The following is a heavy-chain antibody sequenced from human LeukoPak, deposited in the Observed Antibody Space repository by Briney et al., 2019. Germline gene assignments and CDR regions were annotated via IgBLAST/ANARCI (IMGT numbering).Heavy chain of an antibody. CDR2: INRDGSST. J-gene: IGHJ5*02. D-gene: IGHD2-2*01. CDR1: GFTFSSDS. V-gene: IGHV3-74*01. Sequence: PRGCLRLSCAASGFTFSSDSTHWGRHAPRKGLGCVSRINRDGSSTNYAYSGKGPFTISRDNAKNTLSLQMNSLRAEDTAVYYCARDAGYWSSTSCYGWFDPWGQGTLVTVSS. CDR3: ARDAGYWSSTSCYGWFDP.